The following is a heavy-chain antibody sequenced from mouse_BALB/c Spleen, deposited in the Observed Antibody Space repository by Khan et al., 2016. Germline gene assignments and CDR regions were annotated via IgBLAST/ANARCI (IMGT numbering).Heavy chain of an antibody. Sequence: EVKLLESGGGLVQPGGSLKLSCAASGFDFSRYWMSWVRQAPGKGLEWIGEINPDSSTINYTPSLKDKFIISRDSAKNTLYLQMSKVRSEDTALYYCARLYYYGSSDYWGQGTTLTVSS. CDR3: ARLYYYGSSDY. D-gene: IGHD1-1*01. CDR1: GFDFSRYW. CDR2: INPDSSTI. V-gene: IGHV4-1*02. J-gene: IGHJ2*01.